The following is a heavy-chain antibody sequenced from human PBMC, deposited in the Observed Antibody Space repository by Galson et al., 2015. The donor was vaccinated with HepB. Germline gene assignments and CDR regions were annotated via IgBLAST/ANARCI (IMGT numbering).Heavy chain of an antibody. V-gene: IGHV3-30-3*01. J-gene: IGHJ4*02. CDR3: ARDPHRPHDMNRFLEWLDYAPPDY. Sequence: SLRLSCAASGYTFSSYAMHWVRQAPGKGLEWVAVISSDASNEYYADSVKGRFTISRDTSKNTLYLQMNSLRAEDTAVYYCARDPHRPHDMNRFLEWLDYAPPDYWGQGTLVTVSS. CDR2: ISSDASNE. D-gene: IGHD3-3*01. CDR1: GYTFSSYA.